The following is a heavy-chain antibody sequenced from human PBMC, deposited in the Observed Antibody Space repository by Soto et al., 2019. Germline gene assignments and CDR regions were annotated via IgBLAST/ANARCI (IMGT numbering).Heavy chain of an antibody. V-gene: IGHV1-18*01. CDR3: ARGSYSSSSYYYYYYGMDV. CDR1: GYTFTSYG. Sequence: ASVKVSCKASGYTFTSYGISWVRQAPGQGLEWMGWISAYNGNTNYAQKLQGRVTMITDTSTSTAYMELRSLRSDDTAVYYCARGSYSSSSYYYYYYGMDVWGQGTTVTVSS. J-gene: IGHJ6*02. D-gene: IGHD6-6*01. CDR2: ISAYNGNT.